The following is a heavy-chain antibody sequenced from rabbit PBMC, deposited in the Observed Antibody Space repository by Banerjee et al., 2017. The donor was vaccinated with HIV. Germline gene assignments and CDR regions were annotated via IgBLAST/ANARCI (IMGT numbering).Heavy chain of an antibody. J-gene: IGHJ4*01. D-gene: IGHD1-1*01. CDR3: AGSDDYYLTL. Sequence: QERLGGSGGGPGQPEGSLTLTRTASGFSFSSKYWIYWVRQAPGKGLEWIAYIDAGSSGSTYYASWAKGRFTISKTSSTTVTLQMTSLTAADTATYFCAGSDDYYLTLWGPGTLVTVS. CDR1: GFSFSSKYW. CDR2: IDAGSSGST. V-gene: IGHV1S45*01.